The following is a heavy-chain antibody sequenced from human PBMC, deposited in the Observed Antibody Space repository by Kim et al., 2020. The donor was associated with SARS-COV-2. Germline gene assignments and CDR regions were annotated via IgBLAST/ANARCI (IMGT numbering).Heavy chain of an antibody. V-gene: IGHV5-51*01. CDR3: ATTLDYYDSSGFHDAFDI. CDR2: IYPGDSDT. CDR1: GYSFTSYW. Sequence: GESLKISCKGSGYSFTSYWIGWVRQMPGKGLEWMGIIYPGDSDTRYSPSFQGQVTISADKSISTAYLQWSSLKASDTAMYYCATTLDYYDSSGFHDAFDIWGQGTMVTVSS. J-gene: IGHJ3*02. D-gene: IGHD3-22*01.